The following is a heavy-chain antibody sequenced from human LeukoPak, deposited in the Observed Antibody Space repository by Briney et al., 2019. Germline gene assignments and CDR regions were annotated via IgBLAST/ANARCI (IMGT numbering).Heavy chain of an antibody. Sequence: SETLSLTCTVSGCSISSGDYYWSWIRQPAGKGMEWFGRIYTSGSTNYTPSLKSRVTISVDTSTNQLSLKLSSVTAADTAVYYCARVRSGFFDWRGPFDIWGQGTMVTVSS. D-gene: IGHD3-9*01. CDR3: ARVRSGFFDWRGPFDI. V-gene: IGHV4-61*02. CDR2: IYTSGST. CDR1: GCSISSGDYY. J-gene: IGHJ3*02.